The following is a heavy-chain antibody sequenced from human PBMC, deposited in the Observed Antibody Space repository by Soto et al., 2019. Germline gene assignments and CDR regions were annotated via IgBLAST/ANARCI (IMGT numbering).Heavy chain of an antibody. J-gene: IGHJ4*02. CDR3: ARGWLRVPWMY. D-gene: IGHD5-12*01. V-gene: IGHV3-21*01. CDR2: ISASSTYM. CDR1: GFIFSSYT. Sequence: EVQLVESGGGLVKPGGSLRLSCAASGFIFSSYTMNWVRQAPGKGLEWVSSISASSTYMYYADSLKGRFTISRGNAYNSLYLQMNSLRAEDTAVYYSARGWLRVPWMYWGQGTLVTVSS.